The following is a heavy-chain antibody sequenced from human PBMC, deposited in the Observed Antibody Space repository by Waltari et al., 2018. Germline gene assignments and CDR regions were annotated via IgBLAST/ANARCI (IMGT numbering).Heavy chain of an antibody. D-gene: IGHD6-13*01. V-gene: IGHV1-8*03. CDR1: GYTFTSYD. CDR3: ARRRPVAAGPRGWFDP. CDR2: MNPNSGNT. J-gene: IGHJ5*02. Sequence: QVQLVQSGAEVKKPGASVKVSCKASGYTFTSYDINWVRQANGQGLEWMGWMNPNSGNTGYAQKFQGRVTITRNTSISTAYMELSSLRSEDTAVYYCARRRPVAAGPRGWFDPWGQGTLVTVSS.